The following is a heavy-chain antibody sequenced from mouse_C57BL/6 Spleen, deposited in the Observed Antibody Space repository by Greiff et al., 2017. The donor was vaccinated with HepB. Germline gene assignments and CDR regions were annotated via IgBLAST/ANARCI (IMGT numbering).Heavy chain of an antibody. V-gene: IGHV1-47*01. Sequence: QVHVKQSGAELVKPGASVKMSCKASGYTFTTYPIEWMKQNHGKSLEWIGNFHPYNDDTKYNEKFKGKATLTVEKTSSTVYLELSRLTSDDSAVYYGARGGYYRYFDVWGTGTTVTVSS. J-gene: IGHJ1*03. CDR2: FHPYNDDT. CDR1: GYTFTTYP. D-gene: IGHD1-1*02. CDR3: ARGGYYRYFDV.